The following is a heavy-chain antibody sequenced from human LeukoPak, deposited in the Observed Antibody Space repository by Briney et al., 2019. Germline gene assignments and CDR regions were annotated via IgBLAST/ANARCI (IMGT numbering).Heavy chain of an antibody. Sequence: GGSLRLSCAASGFTFSSYGMSWVRQAPGKGLEWVSALSGSGGSTYYADSVKGRFTIPRDNSKDTLYLQMNSLRAEDTAVYYCAKGTKVYGDSGFDYWGQGTLVTVSS. D-gene: IGHD4-17*01. CDR1: GFTFSSYG. CDR3: AKGTKVYGDSGFDY. V-gene: IGHV3-23*01. J-gene: IGHJ4*02. CDR2: LSGSGGST.